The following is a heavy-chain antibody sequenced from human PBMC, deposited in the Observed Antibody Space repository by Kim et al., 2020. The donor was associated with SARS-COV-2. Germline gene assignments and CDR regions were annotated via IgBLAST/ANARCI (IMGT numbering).Heavy chain of an antibody. D-gene: IGHD3-10*01. CDR3: ARTRGRPLDGLDI. J-gene: IGHJ3*02. CDR2: INAGSGST. V-gene: IGHV1-3*01. Sequence: ASVKVSCKASGYTFTSYVIHWVRQAPGHRLEWMGWINAGSGSTKYSQKFQGSVTISRDTSANTAYMELSSLRSEDTAVYYCARTRGRPLDGLDIWGQGTMVTVSS. CDR1: GYTFTSYV.